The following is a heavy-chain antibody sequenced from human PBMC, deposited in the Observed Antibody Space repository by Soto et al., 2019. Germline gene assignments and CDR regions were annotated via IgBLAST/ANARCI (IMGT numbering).Heavy chain of an antibody. Sequence: PGGSLRLSCAASEFSFSSYAMHWIRQAPGKGLEWVAVISFDGNIIHYADSVKGRFIISRDNSKNTLYLQMHSLSGEDTAVYYCARNFDTITSYFDYWGQGTLVTVSS. CDR2: ISFDGNII. J-gene: IGHJ4*02. D-gene: IGHD3-9*01. CDR1: EFSFSSYA. CDR3: ARNFDTITSYFDY. V-gene: IGHV3-30-3*01.